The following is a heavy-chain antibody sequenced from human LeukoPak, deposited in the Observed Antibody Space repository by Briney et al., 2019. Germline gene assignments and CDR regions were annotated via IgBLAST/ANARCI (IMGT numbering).Heavy chain of an antibody. V-gene: IGHV1-3*03. CDR1: GYTFTNYA. Sequence: EASVKVSCKASGYTFTNYAMHWVRQAPGQRLEWMGWINTGNGNTKYSQEFQGRVTITRDTSANTAYMELGSLRSEDMAVYCCARAVKYRSGPLTDLLPYYFDYWGQGTLVTVSS. J-gene: IGHJ4*02. D-gene: IGHD6-19*01. CDR3: ARAVKYRSGPLTDLLPYYFDY. CDR2: INTGNGNT.